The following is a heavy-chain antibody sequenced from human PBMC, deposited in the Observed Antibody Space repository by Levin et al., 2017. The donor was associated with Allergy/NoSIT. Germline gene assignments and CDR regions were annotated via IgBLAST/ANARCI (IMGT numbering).Heavy chain of an antibody. V-gene: IGHV3-74*01. CDR1: GFTFSSYW. Sequence: PGGSLRLSCAASGFTFSSYWMHWVRQAPGKGLVWVSRINSDGSSTSYADSVKGRFTISRDNAKNTLYLQMNSLRAEDTAVYYCARAFRVKDAFDIWGQGTMVTVSS. D-gene: IGHD2/OR15-2a*01. J-gene: IGHJ3*02. CDR3: ARAFRVKDAFDI. CDR2: INSDGSST.